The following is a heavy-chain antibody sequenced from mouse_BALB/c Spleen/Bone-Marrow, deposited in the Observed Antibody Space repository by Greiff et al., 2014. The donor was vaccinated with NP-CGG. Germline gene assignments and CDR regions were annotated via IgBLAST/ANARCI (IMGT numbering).Heavy chain of an antibody. CDR1: GFNIKDTY. J-gene: IGHJ1*01. CDR3: ASYRYAWYFDV. CDR2: IDPANGNT. D-gene: IGHD2-14*01. V-gene: IGHV14-3*02. Sequence: EVQLQESGVELVKPGASVKLSCTASGFNIKDTYMHWVKQRPEQGLEWIGRIDPANGNTKYDPKFQGKATITADTSSNTAYLQLSSLTSGDTAVYYCASYRYAWYFDVWGAGTTVTVSS.